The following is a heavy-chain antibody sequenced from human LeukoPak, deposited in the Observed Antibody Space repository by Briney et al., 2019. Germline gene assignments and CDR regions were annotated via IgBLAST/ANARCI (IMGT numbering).Heavy chain of an antibody. Sequence: PSETLSLTCTVSGGSISSSSYYWGWIRQPPGKGLEWIGSIYYSGSTYYNPSLKSRVTISVDTSKNQFSLKLSSVTAADTAVYYCARERGSGFPLGAFDIWGQGTMVTVSS. CDR2: IYYSGST. V-gene: IGHV4-39*07. J-gene: IGHJ3*02. CDR3: ARERGSGFPLGAFDI. D-gene: IGHD6-19*01. CDR1: GGSISSSSYY.